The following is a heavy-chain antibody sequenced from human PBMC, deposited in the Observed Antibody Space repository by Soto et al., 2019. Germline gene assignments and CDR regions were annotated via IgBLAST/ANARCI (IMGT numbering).Heavy chain of an antibody. CDR1: GFTFSSYE. CDR2: ISSSGSTI. Sequence: GGSLRLSCAASGFTFSSYEMNWVRQAPGKGLEWVSYISSSGSTIYYADSAKGRFTISRDNAKNSLYLQMNSLRAEDTAVYYCARGANTGLRFLEWQRTEYWGQGTLVTVSS. D-gene: IGHD3-3*01. CDR3: ARGANTGLRFLEWQRTEY. V-gene: IGHV3-48*03. J-gene: IGHJ4*02.